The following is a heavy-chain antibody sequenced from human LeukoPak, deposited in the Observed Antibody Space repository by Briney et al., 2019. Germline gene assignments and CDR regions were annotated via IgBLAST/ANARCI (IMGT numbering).Heavy chain of an antibody. CDR1: GLTFSTYS. D-gene: IGHD5-12*01. CDR3: ARDSTWQLDY. J-gene: IGHJ4*02. CDR2: ISSSGSIR. Sequence: GGSLRLSCEVSGLTFSTYSMNWVRQAPGKGLEWISYISSSGSIRYYADSVKGRFTISRDNTKNALYLQMNSLRADDTAVYFCARDSTWQLDYWGQGTLITVSS. V-gene: IGHV3-48*04.